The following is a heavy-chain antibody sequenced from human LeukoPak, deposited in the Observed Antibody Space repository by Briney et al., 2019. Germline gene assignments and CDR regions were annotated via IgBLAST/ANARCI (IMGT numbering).Heavy chain of an antibody. Sequence: SESLSLTCAASGCSISSYYWRWIRQPPGKGLEWIWPIYNSGSTSYYPSLKSRVSLSVDKSKNLLSLTLNSMTAADTAVYYCSRGWGPAYCGGDCHRHFDYWGEGTLVTVSS. D-gene: IGHD2-21*02. CDR3: SRGWGPAYCGGDCHRHFDY. J-gene: IGHJ4*02. CDR2: IYNSGST. CDR1: GCSISSYY. V-gene: IGHV4-59*04.